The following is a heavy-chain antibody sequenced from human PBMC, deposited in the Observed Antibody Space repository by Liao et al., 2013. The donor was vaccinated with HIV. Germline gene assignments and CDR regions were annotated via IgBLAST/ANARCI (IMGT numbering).Heavy chain of an antibody. V-gene: IGHV4-34*01. Sequence: QVQLQQWGAGLLKPSETLSLTCAVYGGSFSGYYWSWIRQPPGKGLEWIGEINHSGSTSYNPSLKSRVTISVDTSKNQFSLKLSSVAAADTAVFYCARGRVESIYYYYYYMDVWGKGTTVTVSS. J-gene: IGHJ6*03. CDR3: ARGRVESIYYYYYYMDV. CDR1: GGSFSGYY. CDR2: INHSGST.